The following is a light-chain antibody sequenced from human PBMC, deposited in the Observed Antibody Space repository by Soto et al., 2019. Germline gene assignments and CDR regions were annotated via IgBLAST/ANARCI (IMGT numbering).Light chain of an antibody. V-gene: IGKV3-20*01. CDR3: QQYGSSPWT. Sequence: EVVLAQSPGTLSLSPGERATLSCRASQSVSSSYLAWYQQKLGQAPRLLIYGASSRATGIPDRFSGSGSGTDFTLTISSLEPEDFAVYYCQQYGSSPWTFGQGTKVEIK. J-gene: IGKJ1*01. CDR1: QSVSSSY. CDR2: GAS.